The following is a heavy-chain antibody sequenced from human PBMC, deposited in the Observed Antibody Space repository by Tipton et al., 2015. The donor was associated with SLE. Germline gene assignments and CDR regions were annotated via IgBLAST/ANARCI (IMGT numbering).Heavy chain of an antibody. J-gene: IGHJ4*02. CDR2: INHSGST. D-gene: IGHD3-22*01. CDR1: GGSFSGYY. CDR3: ARSNSSGYYYAIDY. V-gene: IGHV4-34*01. Sequence: TLSLTCAVYGGSFSGYYWSWIRQPPGKGLEWIGEINHSGSTNYNPSLKSRVTISVDTSKNQFSLKLSSVTAADTAVYYCARSNSSGYYYAIDYWGQGTRVTVSS.